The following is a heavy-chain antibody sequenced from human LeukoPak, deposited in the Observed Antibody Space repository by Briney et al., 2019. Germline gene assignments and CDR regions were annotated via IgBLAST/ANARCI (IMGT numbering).Heavy chain of an antibody. Sequence: GGSLRLSCVASGFTFSTFGMNWVRQAPGKGLEWVSYVSSGRTTIYYADSVKGRFTISRDDAKSSLYLQMNSLRAEDTALYYCARMSTGYYDDYWGQGTLVAVSS. CDR2: VSSGRTTI. J-gene: IGHJ4*02. V-gene: IGHV3-48*01. CDR1: GFTFSTFG. CDR3: ARMSTGYYDDY. D-gene: IGHD3-9*01.